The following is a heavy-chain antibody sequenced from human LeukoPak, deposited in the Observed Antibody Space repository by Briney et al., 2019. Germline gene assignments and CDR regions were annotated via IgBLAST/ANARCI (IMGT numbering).Heavy chain of an antibody. CDR2: IYYSGST. Sequence: SETLSLTCTVSGGSISSSSYYWGWIRQPPGKGLEWIGSIYYSGSTYYNPSLKSRVTISVDTSKNQFSLKLSSVTAADTAVYYCARDLPPMDYYYDSTESSAFDIWGQGTMVTVSS. J-gene: IGHJ3*02. D-gene: IGHD3-22*01. V-gene: IGHV4-39*07. CDR3: ARDLPPMDYYYDSTESSAFDI. CDR1: GGSISSSSYY.